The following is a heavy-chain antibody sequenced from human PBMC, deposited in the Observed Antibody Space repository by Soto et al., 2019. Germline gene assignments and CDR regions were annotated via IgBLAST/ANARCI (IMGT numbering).Heavy chain of an antibody. CDR2: INPNSGGT. CDR3: GRGGTVTFYYYYYMDV. D-gene: IGHD4-17*01. V-gene: IGHV1-2*04. J-gene: IGHJ6*03. Sequence: SVKVSCKASGYTFTGYYMHWVRQAPGQGLEWMGWINPNSGGTNYAQKFQGWVTMTRDTSISTAYMGLSRLRSDDTAVYYCGRGGTVTFYYYYYMDVWGKGTTVTVCS. CDR1: GYTFTGYY.